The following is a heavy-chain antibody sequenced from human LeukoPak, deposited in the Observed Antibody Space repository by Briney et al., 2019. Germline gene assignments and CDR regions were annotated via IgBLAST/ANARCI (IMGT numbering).Heavy chain of an antibody. Sequence: SVKVSCKASGGTFSSYAISWVRQAPGQGLEWMGGIIPIFGTANYAQKFQGRVTITADESTSTAYMELSSLRSEGTAVYYCARGTEANWGSFDYWGQGTLVTVSS. D-gene: IGHD7-27*01. CDR3: ARGTEANWGSFDY. CDR1: GGTFSSYA. CDR2: IIPIFGTA. J-gene: IGHJ4*02. V-gene: IGHV1-69*13.